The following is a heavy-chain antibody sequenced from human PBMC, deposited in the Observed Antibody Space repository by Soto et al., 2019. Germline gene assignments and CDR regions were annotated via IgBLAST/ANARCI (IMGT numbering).Heavy chain of an antibody. J-gene: IGHJ4*02. V-gene: IGHV3-23*01. D-gene: IGHD4-17*01. CDR1: GFTFSSYA. CDR3: AKYGDYVFDY. CDR2: ISGSGGST. Sequence: GGSLRLSCAASGFTFSSYAMSWVRQAPGKGLEWVSAISGSGGSTYYAYSVKGRSTISRDNSENTLYLQMNSLRAEDTAVYYCAKYGDYVFDYWGQGTLVTVSS.